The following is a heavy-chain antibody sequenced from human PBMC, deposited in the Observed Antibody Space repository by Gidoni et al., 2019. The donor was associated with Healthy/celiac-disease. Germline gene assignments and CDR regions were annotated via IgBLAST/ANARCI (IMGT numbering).Heavy chain of an antibody. Sequence: QVQLVESGGGVVQPGRSLRLSCAASGFTFSSYGMHWVRQAPGKGLEWVAVISYDGSNKYYADSVKGRFTISRDNSKNTLYLQMNSLRAEDTAVYYCAKDKIPVLLEEYYFDYWGQGTLVTVSS. D-gene: IGHD2-15*01. CDR1: GFTFSSYG. J-gene: IGHJ4*02. CDR2: ISYDGSNK. CDR3: AKDKIPVLLEEYYFDY. V-gene: IGHV3-30*18.